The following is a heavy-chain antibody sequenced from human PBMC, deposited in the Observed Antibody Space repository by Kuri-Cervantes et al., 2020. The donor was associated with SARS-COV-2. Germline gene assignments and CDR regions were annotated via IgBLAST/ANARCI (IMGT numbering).Heavy chain of an antibody. J-gene: IGHJ3*02. CDR1: GGSFSGYY. V-gene: IGHV4-34*01. Sequence: SETLSLTCAVYGGSFSGYYWSWIRQPPGKGLEWIGSIYYSGSTYYNPSLKSRVTISVDTSKNQFSLKLSSVTAADTAVYYCARLSIAVGTNAFDIWGQGTMVAVSS. CDR2: IYYSGST. CDR3: ARLSIAVGTNAFDI. D-gene: IGHD6-19*01.